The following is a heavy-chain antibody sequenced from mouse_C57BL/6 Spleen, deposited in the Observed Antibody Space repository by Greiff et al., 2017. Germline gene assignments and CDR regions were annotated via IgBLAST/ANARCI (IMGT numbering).Heavy chain of an antibody. CDR1: GFTFSDYG. J-gene: IGHJ2*01. CDR3: ARRAWGSTVYFDY. CDR2: ISSGSSTI. V-gene: IGHV5-17*01. D-gene: IGHD2-1*01. Sequence: EVKLMESGGGLVKPGGSLKLSCAASGFTFSDYGMHWVRQAPEKGLEWVAYISSGSSTIYYADTVKGRFTISRDNAKNTLFLQMTSLRSEDTAMYYCARRAWGSTVYFDYWGQGTTLTVSS.